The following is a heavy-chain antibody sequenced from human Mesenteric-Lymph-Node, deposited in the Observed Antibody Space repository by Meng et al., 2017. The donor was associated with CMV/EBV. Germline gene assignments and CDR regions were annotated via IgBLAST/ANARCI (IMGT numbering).Heavy chain of an antibody. Sequence: SETLSLTCTVSGGSISSYYWSWIRQPPGKGLEWIGYIYYSGSTNYNPSLKSRVTISVDTSKNQFSLKLSSVTAADTAVYYCARSANSGSYYGQLDSWGQGTLVTVSS. CDR2: IYYSGST. J-gene: IGHJ5*01. CDR1: GGSISSYY. V-gene: IGHV4-59*01. CDR3: ARSANSGSYYGQLDS. D-gene: IGHD1-26*01.